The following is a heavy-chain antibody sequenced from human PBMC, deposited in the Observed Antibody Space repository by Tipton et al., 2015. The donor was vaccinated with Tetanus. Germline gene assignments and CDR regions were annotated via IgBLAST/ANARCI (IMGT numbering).Heavy chain of an antibody. CDR3: ARRGLVEFFQH. CDR1: GGSFSGYY. J-gene: IGHJ1*01. V-gene: IGHV4-34*01. CDR2: INHSGST. Sequence: TLSLTCAVYGGSFSGYYWSWIRQPPGKGLEWIGEINHSGSTNYNPSLKSRVTISVDTSKNQFSLKLSSVTAADTAVYYCARRGLVEFFQHWGQGTLVTVSS. D-gene: IGHD6-19*01.